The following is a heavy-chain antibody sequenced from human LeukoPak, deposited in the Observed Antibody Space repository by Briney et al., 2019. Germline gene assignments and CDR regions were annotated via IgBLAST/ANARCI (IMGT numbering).Heavy chain of an antibody. Sequence: ASVKVSCKASGYTFTGYYMHWVRQAPGQGLEWMGRINPNSGGTNYAQKFQGRVTMTRDTSISTAYMELSRLRSGDTAVYYCARERGYSYGILDYWGQGTLVTVSS. CDR2: INPNSGGT. CDR1: GYTFTGYY. J-gene: IGHJ4*02. CDR3: ARERGYSYGILDY. D-gene: IGHD5-18*01. V-gene: IGHV1-2*06.